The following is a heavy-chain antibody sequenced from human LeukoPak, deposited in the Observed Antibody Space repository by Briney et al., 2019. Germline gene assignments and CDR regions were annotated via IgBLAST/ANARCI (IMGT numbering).Heavy chain of an antibody. J-gene: IGHJ3*02. D-gene: IGHD2-2*01. CDR3: ARQEYQLLDAFDI. CDR2: IYTSGST. V-gene: IGHV4-61*02. CDR1: GGSISSGSYY. Sequence: SETLCLTCTVSGGSISSGSYYWSWIRQPAGKGLEWIGRIYTSGSTNYNPSLKSRVTISVDTSKNQFSLKLSSVTAADTAVYYCARQEYQLLDAFDIWGQGTMVTVSS.